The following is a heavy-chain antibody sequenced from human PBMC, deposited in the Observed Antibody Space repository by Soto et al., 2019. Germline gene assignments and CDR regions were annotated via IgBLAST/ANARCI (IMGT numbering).Heavy chain of an antibody. CDR3: ARHATSLYSPFDY. J-gene: IGHJ4*02. D-gene: IGHD2-15*01. CDR1: GGSISRSSYY. V-gene: IGHV4-39*01. CDR2: IYYSGST. Sequence: TLSLTCTVSGGSISRSSYYWGWIRLPPGKGLEWIGSIYYSGSTYYNPSLKSRVTISVDTSKNQFSLKLSSVTAADTAVYYCARHATSLYSPFDYWGQGTLVTVSS.